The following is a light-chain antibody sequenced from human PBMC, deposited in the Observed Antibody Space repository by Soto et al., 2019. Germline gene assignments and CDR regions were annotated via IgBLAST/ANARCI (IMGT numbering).Light chain of an antibody. J-gene: IGKJ4*01. CDR2: AAS. V-gene: IGKV1-39*01. CDR1: QSISRY. Sequence: DIPMTPVLSSPSASVRERGPNPCRASQSISRYLNWYQQKPGKAPKILIYAASSLQSGVPSRFSGSGSGTDFTLTISSLQPEDFATYDGQQRYSTTLTFGGGTKVDIK. CDR3: QQRYSTTLT.